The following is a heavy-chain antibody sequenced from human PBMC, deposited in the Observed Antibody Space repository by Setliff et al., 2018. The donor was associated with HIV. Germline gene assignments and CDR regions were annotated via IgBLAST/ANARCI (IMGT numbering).Heavy chain of an antibody. D-gene: IGHD2-8*02. Sequence: ASVKVSCKASGYDFTAYAISWVRQAPGRGLEWMGRIGGDNANIKFAQSFQGRVTMTTDTSTNTAYLELTSLRSDDTAVYYCARYAASGTGWLDPWGQGTLVTVSS. CDR3: ARYAASGTGWLDP. CDR1: GYDFTAYA. CDR2: IGGDNANI. J-gene: IGHJ5*02. V-gene: IGHV1-18*01.